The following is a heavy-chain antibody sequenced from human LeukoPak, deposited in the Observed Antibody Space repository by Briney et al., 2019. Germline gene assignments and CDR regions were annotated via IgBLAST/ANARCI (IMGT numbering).Heavy chain of an antibody. Sequence: PGGSLRLSCAASGFTFSTYRMSWVRQAPGKGLEWVANIKQDGSEKHYVDSVKGRFTISRDNAKNSLYLQMSSLRAEDTAVYYCARDVAEAYYDILTLPDYWGQGTLVTVSS. CDR3: ARDVAEAYYDILTLPDY. V-gene: IGHV3-7*01. J-gene: IGHJ4*02. CDR1: GFTFSTYR. D-gene: IGHD3-9*01. CDR2: IKQDGSEK.